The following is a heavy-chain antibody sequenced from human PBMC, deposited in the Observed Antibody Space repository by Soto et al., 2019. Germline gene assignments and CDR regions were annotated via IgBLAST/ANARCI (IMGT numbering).Heavy chain of an antibody. CDR2: IYYSGTT. Sequence: PSETLSLTCSVSGGSINDYYWSWIRQPPGKGLEWIGYIYYSGTTNYNPSLKSRVTISVDTSKNQFSLKLSSVTAADTAVYYCARHRYSYGSCYFDYWGQGPLVTVSS. J-gene: IGHJ4*02. CDR3: ARHRYSYGSCYFDY. D-gene: IGHD5-18*01. V-gene: IGHV4-59*08. CDR1: GGSINDYY.